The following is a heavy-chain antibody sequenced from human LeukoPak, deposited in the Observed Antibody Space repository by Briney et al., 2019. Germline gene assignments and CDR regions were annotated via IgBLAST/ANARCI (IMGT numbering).Heavy chain of an antibody. V-gene: IGHV3-30-3*01. CDR1: GFTFSSYA. D-gene: IGHD3-22*01. J-gene: IGHJ4*02. CDR2: ISYDGSNK. CDR3: ASIYDSSGYPVDY. Sequence: GRSLRLSCAASGFTFSSYAMHWVRQAPGKGLEWVAVISYDGSNKYYADSVKGRFTISRDNSKNTLYLQMNSLRAEDTAVYYCASIYDSSGYPVDYWGQGTLVTVSS.